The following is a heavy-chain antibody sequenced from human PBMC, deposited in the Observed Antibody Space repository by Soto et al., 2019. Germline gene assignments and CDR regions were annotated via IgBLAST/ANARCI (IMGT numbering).Heavy chain of an antibody. Sequence: GGSLRLSCAASGFTFSSYAMSWVRQAPGKGLEWVAFMSYDGSDTFYADSVKGRLTISRDNYKNTLFLHMSNLRAEDTAMYYCTIVRVADSALDHWGQGTLVTVSS. J-gene: IGHJ4*02. CDR2: MSYDGSDT. D-gene: IGHD3-10*02. CDR3: TIVRVADSALDH. V-gene: IGHV3-30*15. CDR1: GFTFSSYA.